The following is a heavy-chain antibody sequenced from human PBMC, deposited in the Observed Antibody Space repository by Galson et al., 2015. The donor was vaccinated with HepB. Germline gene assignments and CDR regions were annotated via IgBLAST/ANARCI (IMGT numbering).Heavy chain of an antibody. D-gene: IGHD1-26*01. Sequence: SETLSLTCTVSGGSTNSYYWSWIRQPPGKGLEWIGYIYTSGSTNYNPSLKSRVTISTDTSKKQFSLKLTSVTAADTAVYYCARAKWVGATLGAFDLWGQGTMVTVSS. J-gene: IGHJ3*01. CDR2: IYTSGST. CDR1: GGSTNSYY. V-gene: IGHV4-4*08. CDR3: ARAKWVGATLGAFDL.